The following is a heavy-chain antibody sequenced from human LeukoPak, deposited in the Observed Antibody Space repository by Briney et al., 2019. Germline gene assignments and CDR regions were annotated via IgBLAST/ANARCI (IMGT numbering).Heavy chain of an antibody. D-gene: IGHD5-12*01. Sequence: GGSLRLSCAASGFTFSSYGMSWVRQALGKGLEWVSAISGSGGSTYYADSVKGRFTISRDNSKNTLYLQMNSLRAEDTAVYYCAKDSRYAYYYYGMDVWGQGTTVTVSS. CDR1: GFTFSSYG. CDR2: ISGSGGST. CDR3: AKDSRYAYYYYGMDV. J-gene: IGHJ6*02. V-gene: IGHV3-23*01.